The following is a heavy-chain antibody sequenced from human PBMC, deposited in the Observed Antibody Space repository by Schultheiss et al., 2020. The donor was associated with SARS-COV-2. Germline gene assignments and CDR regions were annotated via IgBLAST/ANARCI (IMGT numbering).Heavy chain of an antibody. CDR3: ARVVGGLDAFDI. CDR1: GFTVSSNY. CDR2: IYSGGST. Sequence: GGSLRLSCAASGFTVSSNYMSWVRQAPGKGLEWVSVIYSGGSTYYADSVKGRFTISRENAKNSLYLQMNSLRAEDTAVYYCARVVGGLDAFDIWGQGTTVTVSS. J-gene: IGHJ3*02. D-gene: IGHD2-15*01. V-gene: IGHV3-53*01.